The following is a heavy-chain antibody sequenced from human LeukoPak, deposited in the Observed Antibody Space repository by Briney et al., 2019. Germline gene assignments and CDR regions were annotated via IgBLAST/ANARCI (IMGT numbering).Heavy chain of an antibody. CDR1: GGTFSSYA. Sequence: ASVKVSCKASGGTFSSYAISWVRQAPGQGLEWMGGIIPIFGTANYAQKFQGRVTITADKSTSTAYMELSSLRSEDTAVYYCARDLVLPTGIADWFDPWGQGTLVTVSS. CDR3: ARDLVLPTGIADWFDP. CDR2: IIPIFGTA. D-gene: IGHD2/OR15-2a*01. V-gene: IGHV1-69*06. J-gene: IGHJ5*02.